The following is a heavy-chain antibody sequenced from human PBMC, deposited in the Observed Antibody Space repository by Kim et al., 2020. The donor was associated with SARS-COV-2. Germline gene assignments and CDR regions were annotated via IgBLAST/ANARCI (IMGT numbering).Heavy chain of an antibody. CDR1: GFTFDDYA. CDR2: ISWNSGSI. CDR3: AKTGSSGWYRWTFDY. Sequence: GGSLRLSCAASGFTFDDYAMHWVRQAPGKGLEWVSGISWNSGSIGYADSVKGRFTISRDNAKNSLYLQMNSLRAEDTALYYCAKTGSSGWYRWTFDYWGQGTLVTVSS. J-gene: IGHJ4*02. D-gene: IGHD6-19*01. V-gene: IGHV3-9*01.